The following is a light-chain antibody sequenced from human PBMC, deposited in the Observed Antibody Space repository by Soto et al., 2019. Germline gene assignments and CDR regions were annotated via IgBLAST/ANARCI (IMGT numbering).Light chain of an antibody. J-gene: IGLJ1*01. CDR2: ENN. Sequence: SVLTQPPPVSAAPRQKVTLSCSGSSSNIGNNYVSWYQQLPGTAPKLLIYENNKRPSGIPDRFSGSKSGTSATLGITGLQTGDEADYYCGTWDSSLSAYVFGTGTKVTVL. V-gene: IGLV1-51*02. CDR3: GTWDSSLSAYV. CDR1: SSNIGNNY.